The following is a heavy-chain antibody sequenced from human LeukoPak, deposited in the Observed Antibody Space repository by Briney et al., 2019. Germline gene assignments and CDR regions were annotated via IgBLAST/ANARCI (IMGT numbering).Heavy chain of an antibody. CDR3: ARVRVGAPAYCYGMDV. D-gene: IGHD1-26*01. CDR2: ISYDGSNK. Sequence: PGRSLRLSRAASGFTFSSYAMHWVRQAPGKGLEWVAVISYDGSNKYYADSVKGRFTISRDNSKNTLYLQMNSLRAEDTAVYYCARVRVGAPAYCYGMDVWGQGTTVTVSS. J-gene: IGHJ6*02. V-gene: IGHV3-30-3*01. CDR1: GFTFSSYA.